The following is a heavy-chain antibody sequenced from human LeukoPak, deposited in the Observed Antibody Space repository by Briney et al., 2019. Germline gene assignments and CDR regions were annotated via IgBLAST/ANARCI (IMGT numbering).Heavy chain of an antibody. J-gene: IGHJ4*02. CDR3: ASSSSRTLLPGY. V-gene: IGHV3-21*01. Sequence: GGSLRLSCAASGFTFSSYSMNWVRQAPGKGLEWVSSISSSSSYIYYADSVKGRFTISRDNAKNSLYLQMNSLRAEDTAVYYCASSSSRTLLPGYWGQGTLDTVSS. CDR1: GFTFSSYS. D-gene: IGHD6-6*01. CDR2: ISSSSSYI.